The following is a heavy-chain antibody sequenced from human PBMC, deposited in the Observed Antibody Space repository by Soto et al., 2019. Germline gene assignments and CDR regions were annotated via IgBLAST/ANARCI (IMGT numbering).Heavy chain of an antibody. CDR1: GVTFSSYG. V-gene: IGHV3-30*18. CDR2: ISCDGSTK. J-gene: IGHJ4*02. D-gene: IGHD6-19*01. CDR3: AKESSSGWFSDY. Sequence: QVQLVESGGGVVQPGRSLRLSCAASGVTFSSYGMHWVRQAPGKGLEWVAVISCDGSTKYYADSVKGRFTISRDISKNTLYQQMNRLRNGDTAVYSCAKESSSGWFSDYWGQGTLVTVSS.